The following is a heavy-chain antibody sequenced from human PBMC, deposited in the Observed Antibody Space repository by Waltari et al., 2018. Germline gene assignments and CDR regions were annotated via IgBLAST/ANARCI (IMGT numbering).Heavy chain of an antibody. CDR2: INHSGST. D-gene: IGHD3-16*01. CDR3: AGFYVWGSQRDY. CDR1: GVSFAGYY. Sequence: QVQLQQWGAGLLKPSETLSLTCAVYGVSFAGYYWRWIRPPQGKGLEWIGEINHSGSTNYNPSLKSRVTISVDTSKNQFSLKLSSVTAADTAVYYCAGFYVWGSQRDYWGQGTLVTVSS. V-gene: IGHV4-34*01. J-gene: IGHJ4*02.